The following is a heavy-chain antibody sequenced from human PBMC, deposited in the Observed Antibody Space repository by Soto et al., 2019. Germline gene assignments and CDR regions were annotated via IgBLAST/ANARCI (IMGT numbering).Heavy chain of an antibody. D-gene: IGHD2-2*01. CDR1: GVKVSCSA. J-gene: IGHJ6*02. CDR3: ARSRSAMADGMNV. Sequence: PGGSLGLGCAASGVKVSCSAMNWVRQAAGQGLEWVSGIRIREGITYYAESVKGRFTISSDESKDTVYLQMNSLRAEDTATYFCARSRSAMADGMNVWGQGTTVTAP. V-gene: IGHV3-23*01. CDR2: IRIREGIT.